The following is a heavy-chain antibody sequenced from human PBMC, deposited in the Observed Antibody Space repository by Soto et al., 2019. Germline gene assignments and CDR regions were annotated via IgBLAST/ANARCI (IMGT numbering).Heavy chain of an antibody. CDR2: ISSSSSYI. D-gene: IGHD6-19*01. V-gene: IGHV3-21*01. CDR3: ARDSSSGWYPLNWFDP. Sequence: GGSLRLSCAASGFTFSSYSMNWVRQAPGKGLEWVSSISSSSSYIYYADSVKGRFTISRDNAKNSLYLQMNSLRAEDTAVYYCARDSSSGWYPLNWFDPWGQGTLVTVSS. J-gene: IGHJ5*02. CDR1: GFTFSSYS.